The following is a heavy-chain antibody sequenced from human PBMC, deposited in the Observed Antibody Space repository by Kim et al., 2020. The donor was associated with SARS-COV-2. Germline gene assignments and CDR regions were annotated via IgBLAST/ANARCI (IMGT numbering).Heavy chain of an antibody. Sequence: HNPSLKSRVTISGDTSKNQVSLDLSSVTAADTAVYYCARMVEYYYYMDVWGKGTTVTVSS. V-gene: IGHV4-4*09. D-gene: IGHD2-8*01. CDR3: ARMVEYYYYMDV. J-gene: IGHJ6*03.